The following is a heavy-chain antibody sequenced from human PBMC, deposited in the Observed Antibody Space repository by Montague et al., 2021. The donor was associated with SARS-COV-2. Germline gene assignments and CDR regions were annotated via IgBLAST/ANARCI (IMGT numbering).Heavy chain of an antibody. J-gene: IGHJ4*02. D-gene: IGHD3-10*01. CDR2: ISYDGNDK. Sequence: SLRLSCAASGFTFSSFAMHLFRQAPGKGLEWVALISYDGNDKYYSYSVKGRFTISRDNSKNTLYLQMNSLGAEDTAVYYCASEVSIMVRGRRRFDYWGQGTSVTVSS. CDR3: ASEVSIMVRGRRRFDY. CDR1: GFTFSSFA. V-gene: IGHV3-30*04.